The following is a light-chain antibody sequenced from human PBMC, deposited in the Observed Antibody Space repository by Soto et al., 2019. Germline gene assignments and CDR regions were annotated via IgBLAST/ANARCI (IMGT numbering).Light chain of an antibody. CDR2: WAS. Sequence: DIVMTQSPDSLAVSLGERATINCKSSQSVLYSSNNKNYLAWYQQKPGQPPKLLIYWASTRESGVPDRFSGXXXXXXXXXXXSXLQAEDVAVYYCQQYYSTPGYTFGQGTKLEIK. CDR3: QQYYSTPGYT. CDR1: QSVLYSSNNKNY. J-gene: IGKJ2*01. V-gene: IGKV4-1*01.